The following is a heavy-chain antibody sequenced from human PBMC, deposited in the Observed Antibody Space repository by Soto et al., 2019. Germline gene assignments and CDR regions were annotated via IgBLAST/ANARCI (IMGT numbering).Heavy chain of an antibody. D-gene: IGHD6-6*01. Sequence: QVQLVESGGGVVQPGRSLRLSCAGSGFSFRTHSIHWVRQAPGKGLEWVAVISYDETTKFYADSLKGRFTISRDNSENSVYLQMNFTSPDDTAVYYWAREWEYYSSSGLWYFALRGRGALVTVSS. V-gene: IGHV3-30*04. J-gene: IGHJ2*01. CDR2: ISYDETTK. CDR3: AREWEYYSSSGLWYFAL. CDR1: GFSFRTHS.